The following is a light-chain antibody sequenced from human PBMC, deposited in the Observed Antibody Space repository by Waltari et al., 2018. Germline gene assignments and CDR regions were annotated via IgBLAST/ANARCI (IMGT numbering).Light chain of an antibody. J-gene: IGKJ1*01. CDR3: QQYYTTPT. CDR1: QTLFYSSNNKNY. Sequence: DIVMTQSPDSLAVSLGERATINCKSSQTLFYSSNNKNYLACYQLKPGQPPKLLIFWASTRESGVPDRFRGSGSATDFTLTIDTLQAEDVAVYYCQQYYTTPTFGQGTKVEIK. CDR2: WAS. V-gene: IGKV4-1*01.